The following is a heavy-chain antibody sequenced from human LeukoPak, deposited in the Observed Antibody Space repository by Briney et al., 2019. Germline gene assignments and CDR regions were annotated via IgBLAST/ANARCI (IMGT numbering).Heavy chain of an antibody. CDR3: ARGRRWLQFEGLDY. CDR2: ISYDGSNK. V-gene: IGHV3-30*03. Sequence: PGGSLRLSCAASGFTFSSYWMSWIRQAPGKGLEWVAVISYDGSNKYYADSVKGRFTISRDNSKNTLYLQMNSLRAEDTAVYYCARGRRWLQFEGLDYWGQGTLVTVSS. D-gene: IGHD5-24*01. J-gene: IGHJ4*02. CDR1: GFTFSSYW.